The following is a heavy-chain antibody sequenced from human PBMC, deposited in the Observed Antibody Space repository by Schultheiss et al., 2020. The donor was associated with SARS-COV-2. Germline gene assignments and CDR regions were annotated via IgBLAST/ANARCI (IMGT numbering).Heavy chain of an antibody. V-gene: IGHV3-15*01. CDR2: IKSKTDGGTT. CDR3: TTDYCSGGSCYLC. Sequence: GGSLRLSCTASGFTFGDYAMSWVRQAPGKGLEWVGRIKSKTDGGTTDYAAPVKGRFTISRDDSKNTLYLQMNSLKTEDTAVYYCTTDYCSGGSCYLCWGQGTLVTVSS. J-gene: IGHJ4*02. D-gene: IGHD2-15*01. CDR1: GFTFGDYA.